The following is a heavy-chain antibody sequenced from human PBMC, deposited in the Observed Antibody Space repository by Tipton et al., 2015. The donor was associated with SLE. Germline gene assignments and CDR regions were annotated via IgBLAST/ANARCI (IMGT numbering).Heavy chain of an antibody. CDR2: IYYSGST. V-gene: IGHV4-59*08. CDR1: GGSISSYY. Sequence: TLSLTCTVSGGSISSYYWSWIRQPPGKGLEWIGYIYYSGSTNYNPSLKGRVTISVDTSKNQFSLKLSSVTAADTAVYYCARHIPGGSSWHYYYYYGMDVWGQGTTVTVSS. CDR3: ARHIPGGSSWHYYYYYGMDV. D-gene: IGHD6-13*01. J-gene: IGHJ6*02.